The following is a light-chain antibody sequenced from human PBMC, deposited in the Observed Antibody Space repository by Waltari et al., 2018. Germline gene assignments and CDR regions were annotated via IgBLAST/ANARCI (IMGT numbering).Light chain of an antibody. Sequence: DIQLTQSPSFLSASVGDTVTITCRASQGISRYLAWYQRKPGKAPNLLLYDASTLQNGVPSRFSGSGAGTGFTLTLSILQPENLSTYFCQHVPSYPLTFGGGTEVEIK. V-gene: IGKV1-9*01. CDR3: QHVPSYPLT. J-gene: IGKJ4*01. CDR2: DAS. CDR1: QGISRY.